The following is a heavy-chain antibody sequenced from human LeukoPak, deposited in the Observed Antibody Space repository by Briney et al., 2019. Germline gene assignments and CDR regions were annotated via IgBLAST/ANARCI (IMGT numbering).Heavy chain of an antibody. D-gene: IGHD3-22*01. V-gene: IGHV1-46*01. CDR2: INPSGGST. CDR1: GYTCTSYY. Sequence: ASVKVSCKASGYTCTSYYMHWVRQAPGQGLEWMGIINPSGGSTSYAQKFQGRVTMTRDTSTSTVYMELSSLRSEDTVVYYCARDTRHDSSGYYAYFDYWGQGTLVTVSS. J-gene: IGHJ4*02. CDR3: ARDTRHDSSGYYAYFDY.